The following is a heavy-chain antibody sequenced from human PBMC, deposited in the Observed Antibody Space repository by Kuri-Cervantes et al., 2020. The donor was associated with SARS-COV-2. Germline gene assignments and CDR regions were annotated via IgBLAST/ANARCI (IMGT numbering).Heavy chain of an antibody. CDR1: GFTFSSYE. V-gene: IGHV3-48*03. D-gene: IGHD6-19*01. CDR3: ARDADGGWFSGDS. CDR2: ISSSGSTI. Sequence: GGFLRLSCAASGFTFSSYEMNWVRQAPGKGLEWVSYISSSGSTIYYADSVKGRFTISRDNAKNSLYLQMNSLRAEDTAVYYCARDADGGWFSGDSWGQGTLVTVSS. J-gene: IGHJ4*02.